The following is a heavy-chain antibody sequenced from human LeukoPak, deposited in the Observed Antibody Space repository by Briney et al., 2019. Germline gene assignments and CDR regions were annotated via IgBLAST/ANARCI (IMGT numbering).Heavy chain of an antibody. J-gene: IGHJ6*03. CDR2: ISGSGGST. CDR3: AKGGEDYYYMDV. Sequence: GGSLRLSCAASGFTFSSYGMNWVRQAPGKGLEWVSAISGSGGSTYYADSVKGRFTISRDNSKNTLYLQMNSLRAEDTAVYYCAKGGEDYYYMDVWGKGTTVTIPS. CDR1: GFTFSSYG. D-gene: IGHD2-15*01. V-gene: IGHV3-23*01.